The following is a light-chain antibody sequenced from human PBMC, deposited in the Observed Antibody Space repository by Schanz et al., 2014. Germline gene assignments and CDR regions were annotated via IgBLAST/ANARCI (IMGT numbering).Light chain of an antibody. CDR1: QSLSTW. J-gene: IGKJ3*01. V-gene: IGKV1-5*01. CDR3: QQYSSYVT. Sequence: DIQMTQSPSTLSASIGDRVTITCRASQSLSTWLAWYQQKPGKAPKLLIYDASSLESGVPSRFSGSGSGTEFTLTISSLQPDDFATYYCQQYSSYVTFGPGTKVNLK. CDR2: DAS.